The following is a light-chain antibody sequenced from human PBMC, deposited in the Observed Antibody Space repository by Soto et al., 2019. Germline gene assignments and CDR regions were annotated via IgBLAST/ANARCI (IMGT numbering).Light chain of an antibody. J-gene: IGKJ1*01. V-gene: IGKV1-33*01. CDR2: DAS. Sequence: DIQMTQSPSSRSASVVDRVTITFQASQDITNYLNWYQQKPGKAPQLLIYDASNLETGVPSRFGGSGSGTEFTLTISSLQPDDFATYYCQQYNVYSWTFGQGTKVDIK. CDR1: QDITNY. CDR3: QQYNVYSWT.